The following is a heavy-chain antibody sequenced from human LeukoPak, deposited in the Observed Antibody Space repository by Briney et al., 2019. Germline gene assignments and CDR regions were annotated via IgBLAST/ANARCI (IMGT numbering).Heavy chain of an antibody. D-gene: IGHD4-17*01. CDR2: VYKSGST. V-gene: IGHV4-39*01. CDR3: ARHGDNADYTIFYWFDS. J-gene: IGHJ5*01. CDR1: GGSISTTTYY. Sequence: SQTLSLTCTVSGGSISTTTYYWAWIRQSPETGLEWLGSVYKSGSTYYNPSLNSRATITVDTSKNQFSLNLRSVTAADTSVYFCARHGDNADYTIFYWFDSWGQGALVTVSS.